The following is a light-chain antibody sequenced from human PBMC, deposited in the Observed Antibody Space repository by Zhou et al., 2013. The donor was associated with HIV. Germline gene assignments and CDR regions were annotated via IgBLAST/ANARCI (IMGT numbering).Light chain of an antibody. V-gene: IGKV1-39*01. CDR2: AAS. CDR3: QQSYSTPFT. CDR1: QSISSY. Sequence: DIQRVTQSPSTLSASVGDRVTITCRASQSISSYLNWYQQKPGKAPKLLIYAASSLQSGVPSRFSGSGSGTDFTLTISSLQPEDFATYYCQQSYSTPFTFGPGTKVEIK. J-gene: IGKJ3*01.